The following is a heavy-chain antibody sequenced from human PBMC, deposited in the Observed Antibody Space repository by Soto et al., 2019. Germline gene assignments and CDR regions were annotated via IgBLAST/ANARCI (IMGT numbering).Heavy chain of an antibody. CDR3: ARNVKGLVWRYYYGTDV. D-gene: IGHD3-16*01. Sequence: QVQLQESGPGLVKPSETLSLTCTVSGGSVSSGNYYWSWIRQPPGKGLEWIGYLYDSGSTDYNPSLKSRVTISVDTSKNQFSLKLSSVTAADPAVYYCARNVKGLVWRYYYGTDVWGQGTTVTVSS. J-gene: IGHJ6*02. V-gene: IGHV4-61*01. CDR1: GGSVSSGNYY. CDR2: LYDSGST.